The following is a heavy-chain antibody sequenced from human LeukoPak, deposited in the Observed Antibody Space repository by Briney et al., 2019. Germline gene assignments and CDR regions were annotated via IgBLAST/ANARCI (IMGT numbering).Heavy chain of an antibody. V-gene: IGHV3-33*08. J-gene: IGHJ5*02. CDR3: AREQSGSYSYSWVNNWFDP. CDR2: IWYDGSNK. CDR1: GFTFSSYA. Sequence: GRSLRLSCAASGFTFSSYAMHWVRQAPGKGLEWVAVIWYDGSNKYYADSVKGRFTISRDNSKNTLYLQMNSLRAEDTAVYYCAREQSGSYSYSWVNNWFDPWGQGTLVTVSS. D-gene: IGHD1-26*01.